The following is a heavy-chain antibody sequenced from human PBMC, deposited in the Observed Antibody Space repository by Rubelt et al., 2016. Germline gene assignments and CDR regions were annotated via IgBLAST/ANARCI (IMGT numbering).Heavy chain of an antibody. CDR2: INTNTGNP. V-gene: IGHV7-4-1*02. D-gene: IGHD6-6*01. CDR1: A. J-gene: IGHJ6*02. CDR3: ARDLYQGIAARPTLDYYGMDV. Sequence: AMNWVRQAPGQGLEWMGWINTNTGNPTYAQGFTGRFVFSLDTSVSTAYLQISSLKAEDTAVYYCARDLYQGIAARPTLDYYGMDVWGQGTTVTVSS.